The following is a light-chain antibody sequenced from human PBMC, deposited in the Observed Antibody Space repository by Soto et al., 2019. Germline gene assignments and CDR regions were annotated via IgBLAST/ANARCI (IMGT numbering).Light chain of an antibody. Sequence: DIQMTQSPSSVSASVGDTVTITCRASQSISSWLAWYQQKPGTVPKLLIYAASSVQSGVPSRFSGSGDGTEFTLTLTILQPEDFGTYYCQQGDSFPITFGQGTRLEMK. V-gene: IGKV1-12*01. CDR2: AAS. CDR3: QQGDSFPIT. CDR1: QSISSW. J-gene: IGKJ5*01.